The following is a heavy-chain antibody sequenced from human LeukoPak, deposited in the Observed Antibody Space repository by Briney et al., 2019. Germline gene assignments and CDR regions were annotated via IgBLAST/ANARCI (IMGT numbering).Heavy chain of an antibody. Sequence: SETLSLTCTVSGGSISSYYWSWIRQPPGKGLEWIGYIYYSGSTNYNPSLKSRVTISVDTSKNQFSLKLSSVTAADTAVYYCARGTATTPPFDYWGQGTLVTVSS. CDR1: GGSISSYY. J-gene: IGHJ4*02. CDR2: IYYSGST. D-gene: IGHD4-17*01. V-gene: IGHV4-59*01. CDR3: ARGTATTPPFDY.